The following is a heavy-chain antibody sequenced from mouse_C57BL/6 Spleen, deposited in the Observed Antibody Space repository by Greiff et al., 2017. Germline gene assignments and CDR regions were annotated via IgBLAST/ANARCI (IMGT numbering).Heavy chain of an antibody. CDR3: ARDGPFSYYAMDY. CDR2: IYPGDGDT. Sequence: VQLQQSGPELVKPGASVKISCKASGYAFSSSWMNWVKQRPGKGLEWIGRIYPGDGDTNYNGKFKGKATLTADKSSSTAYMQLSSLTSEDSAVYVCARDGPFSYYAMDYWGQGTSVTVSS. D-gene: IGHD1-2*01. V-gene: IGHV1-82*01. CDR1: GYAFSSSW. J-gene: IGHJ4*01.